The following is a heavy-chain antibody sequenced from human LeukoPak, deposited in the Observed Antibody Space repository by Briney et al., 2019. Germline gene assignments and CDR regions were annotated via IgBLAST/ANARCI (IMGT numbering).Heavy chain of an antibody. CDR2: IKPKTYGGTI. CDR3: SRSGKTDSACGTEFDY. CDR1: GFIFGDYA. D-gene: IGHD1/OR15-1a*01. J-gene: IGHJ4*02. V-gene: IGHV3-49*03. Sequence: PGGSLRLSCTPSGFIFGDYAMSWFRQAPGKGLEWVSFIKPKTYGGTINYAASVKGRFTVSRDDSKSIAYLQMNSLEADDTAVYYCSRSGKTDSACGTEFDYWGQGALVTVSS.